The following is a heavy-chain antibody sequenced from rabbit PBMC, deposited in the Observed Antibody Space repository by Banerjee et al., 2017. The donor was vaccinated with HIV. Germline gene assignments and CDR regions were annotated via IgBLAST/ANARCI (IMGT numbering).Heavy chain of an antibody. V-gene: IGHV1S43*01. Sequence: QEQLKESGGGLVQPGGSRTLTCKASGIDFSSGYYMCWVRQAPGKGLELIGCIYAGSGSAYYASWVNGRFTISRNTKENTVDLKMTSLTAADTATYFCARDLAGVIGWNFNLWGPGTLVTVS. J-gene: IGHJ4*01. CDR3: ARDLAGVIGWNFNL. CDR2: IYAGSGSA. CDR1: GIDFSSGYY. D-gene: IGHD4-1*01.